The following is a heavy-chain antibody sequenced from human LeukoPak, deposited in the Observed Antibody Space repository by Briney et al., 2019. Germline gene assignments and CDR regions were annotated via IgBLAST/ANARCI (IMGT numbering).Heavy chain of an antibody. V-gene: IGHV4-30-2*01. CDR2: IYPSGST. Sequence: SETLSLTCIVSGGSISSGGYYWSWIRQPPGKGLEWIGYIYPSGSTFYNPSLKSRVTISVDRSENQFSLKVSSVTAADTAVYYCVRHCYASGSDPLCYFDYWGQGTLVTVSS. CDR1: GGSISSGGYY. D-gene: IGHD3-10*01. J-gene: IGHJ4*02. CDR3: VRHCYASGSDPLCYFDY.